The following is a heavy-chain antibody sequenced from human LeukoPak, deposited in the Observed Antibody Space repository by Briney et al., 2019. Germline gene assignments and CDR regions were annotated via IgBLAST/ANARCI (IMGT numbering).Heavy chain of an antibody. J-gene: IGHJ5*02. Sequence: GGSLRLSCAASGFTFSSYSMNWVRQAPGKGLEWVSSISSSSSYIYYADSVKGRFTISRDNAKNSLYLQMNSLRAEDTAVYYCASSYGVAYNWFDPWGQGTLVTVSS. CDR2: ISSSSSYI. CDR3: ASSYGVAYNWFDP. D-gene: IGHD3-3*02. CDR1: GFTFSSYS. V-gene: IGHV3-21*01.